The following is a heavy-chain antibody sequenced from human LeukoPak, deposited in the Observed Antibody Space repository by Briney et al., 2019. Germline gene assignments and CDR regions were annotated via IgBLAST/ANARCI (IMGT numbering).Heavy chain of an antibody. Sequence: GGSLRLSCAASGFTFSNAWMSWVRQAPGKGLEWVGRIKSKTDGGRTDYAAPVKGIFTISRDDTKNTLYLQMNSLKTEDTAVYYWTTVDSSGPMHWGQGTLVTVSS. CDR2: IKSKTDGGRT. D-gene: IGHD3-22*01. V-gene: IGHV3-15*01. CDR1: GFTFSNAW. CDR3: TTVDSSGPMH. J-gene: IGHJ1*01.